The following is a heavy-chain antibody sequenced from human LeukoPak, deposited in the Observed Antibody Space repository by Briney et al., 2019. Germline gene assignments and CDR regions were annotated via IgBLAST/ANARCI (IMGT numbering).Heavy chain of an antibody. D-gene: IGHD6-13*01. Sequence: SETLSLTCAVYGGSFSGYYWSWIRQPPGKGLEWIGEINHSGSTNYNPSLKSRVTISVDTSKNRFSLKLSSVTAADTAVYYCARADSSSWRLWGQGTLVTVSS. CDR1: GGSFSGYY. J-gene: IGHJ4*02. CDR3: ARADSSSWRL. V-gene: IGHV4-34*01. CDR2: INHSGST.